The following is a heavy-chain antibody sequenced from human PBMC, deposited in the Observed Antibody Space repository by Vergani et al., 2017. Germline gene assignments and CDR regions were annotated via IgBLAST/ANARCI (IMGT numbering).Heavy chain of an antibody. D-gene: IGHD4-11*01. V-gene: IGHV4-34*01. Sequence: QVQLQQWGGGLLKPSETLSLTCVVNGGSFTSYHWTWIRQSPGEALEWVGDIDHTGRPDYNPSLKRRLTMSVDKSRNQFSLTLNSVTATDTAIYFCARVNTETNGHLYYFFYMDVWGQGTAVTVS. CDR2: IDHTGRP. CDR3: ARVNTETNGHLYYFFYMDV. CDR1: GGSFTSYH. J-gene: IGHJ6*03.